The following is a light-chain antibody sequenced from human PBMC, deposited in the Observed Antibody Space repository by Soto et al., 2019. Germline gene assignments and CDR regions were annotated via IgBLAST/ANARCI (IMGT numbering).Light chain of an antibody. CDR3: QQYSSSSEWT. V-gene: IGKV1-9*01. CDR1: QGISSY. Sequence: DIQMTQSPSTLSASVGDRLTITCRASQGISSYLAWYQQKPGKAPKLLIYAASTLQSGVPSRFSGSGSGTEFTLTISSLQPDDFATYYCQQYSSSSEWTFGQGTKVDIK. CDR2: AAS. J-gene: IGKJ1*01.